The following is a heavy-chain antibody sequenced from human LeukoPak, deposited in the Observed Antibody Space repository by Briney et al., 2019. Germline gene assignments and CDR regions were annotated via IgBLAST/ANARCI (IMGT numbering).Heavy chain of an antibody. CDR2: IYNRGNT. V-gene: IGHV3-53*01. D-gene: IGHD6-13*01. J-gene: IGHJ6*02. CDR3: ARDGTCIATSSGYYYFGMDV. Sequence: PGGSLRLSCAASGFSVSGNYMSWVRQAPGKGLEWVAIIYNRGNTYYADSVRGRFTISRDNSKNTVSLEMSSLKAEDTAVYYCARDGTCIATSSGYYYFGMDVWGQGTTVTVSS. CDR1: GFSVSGNY.